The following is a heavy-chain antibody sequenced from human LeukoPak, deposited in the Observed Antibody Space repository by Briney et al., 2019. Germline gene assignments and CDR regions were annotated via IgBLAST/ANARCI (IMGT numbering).Heavy chain of an antibody. V-gene: IGHV3-23*01. CDR2: ISGTGVST. CDR3: AKEAGLDAFDI. J-gene: IGHJ3*02. CDR1: GFTFSIYS. Sequence: GGSLRLSCAASGFTFSIYSMTWVRQAPGKGLEWVSAISGTGVSTYYADSVRGRFPISRDNSKNTLYLQMNSLRAEDTAVYYCAKEAGLDAFDIWGQGTMVTVSS.